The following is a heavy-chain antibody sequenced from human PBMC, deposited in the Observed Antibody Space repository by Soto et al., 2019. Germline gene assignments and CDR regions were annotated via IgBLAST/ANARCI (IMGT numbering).Heavy chain of an antibody. V-gene: IGHV4-59*01. CDR1: GGSISSYY. CDR3: ARFNWYFDL. Sequence: QVQLQESGPGLVKPSETLSLTCTVSGGSISSYYWSWIRQPPGKGLEWIGYIYYRGSTNYNPSLKSRVTISVDPSKTQFSLKLSSVTAADTAMYYCARFNWYFDLWGRGTLVTVSS. CDR2: IYYRGST. J-gene: IGHJ2*01.